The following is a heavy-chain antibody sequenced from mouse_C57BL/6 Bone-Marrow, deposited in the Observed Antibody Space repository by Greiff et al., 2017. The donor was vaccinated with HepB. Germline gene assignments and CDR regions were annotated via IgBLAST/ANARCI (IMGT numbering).Heavy chain of an antibody. V-gene: IGHV1-59*01. D-gene: IGHD2-5*01. CDR3: VAYCSNY. Sequence: QVQLQQPGAELVRPGTSVKLSCKASGYTFTSYLMHWVKQRPGQGLEWIGGIDPSDSYTNYTQKFKGKATLTVDTSSSTAYMQLSSLTSEDSAVYYCVAYCSNYWGQGTTLTVSS. CDR2: IDPSDSYT. J-gene: IGHJ2*01. CDR1: GYTFTSYL.